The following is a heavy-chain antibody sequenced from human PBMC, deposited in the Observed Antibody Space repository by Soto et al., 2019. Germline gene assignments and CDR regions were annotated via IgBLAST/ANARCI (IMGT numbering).Heavy chain of an antibody. V-gene: IGHV3-53*01. CDR1: GFTVSSNY. D-gene: IGHD4-4*01. CDR3: ARSTLNYYYYGMDV. J-gene: IGHJ6*02. CDR2: IYSGGST. Sequence: GGSLRLSCAASGFTVSSNYMSWVRQAPGKGLEWVSVIYSGGSTYYADSVKGRFTISRDNSKNTLYLQMNSLRAEDTAVYYCARSTLNYYYYGMDVWGQGTTVTVS.